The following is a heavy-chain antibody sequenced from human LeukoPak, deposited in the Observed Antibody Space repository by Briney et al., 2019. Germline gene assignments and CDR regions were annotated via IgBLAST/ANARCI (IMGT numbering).Heavy chain of an antibody. D-gene: IGHD5-24*01. CDR3: ARDLAFGEMVTNPGAFDI. CDR1: GYTFTAYY. CDR2: INPNSGDT. Sequence: ASVRVTCKASGYTFTAYYIHWVRQAPGQGLEWMGWINPNSGDTNYAQKFHGRVTMTRDTSISTAYMELNSLRSDDTAIYYCARDLAFGEMVTNPGAFDIWGQGAMGTVPS. V-gene: IGHV1-2*02. J-gene: IGHJ3*02.